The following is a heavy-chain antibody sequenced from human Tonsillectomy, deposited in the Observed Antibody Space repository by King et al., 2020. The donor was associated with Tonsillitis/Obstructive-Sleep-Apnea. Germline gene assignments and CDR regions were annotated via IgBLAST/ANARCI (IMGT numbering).Heavy chain of an antibody. CDR3: AADDIAAAGQGWFDP. CDR1: GFTFSSYG. J-gene: IGHJ5*02. D-gene: IGHD6-13*01. CDR2: IWYDGSNK. V-gene: IGHV3-33*01. Sequence: VQLVESGGGVVQPGRSLRLSCAASGFTFSSYGMHWVRQAPGKGLEWVAVIWYDGSNKYYADSVKGRFTISRDNSKNTLYLQMNSLRAEDTAVYYCAADDIAAAGQGWFDPWGQGTLVTVSS.